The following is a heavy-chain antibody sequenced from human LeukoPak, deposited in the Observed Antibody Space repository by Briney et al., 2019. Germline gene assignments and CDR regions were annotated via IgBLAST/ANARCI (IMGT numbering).Heavy chain of an antibody. CDR3: ARDQETYFQH. CDR1: GGTFSSYA. V-gene: IGHV1-69*13. J-gene: IGHJ1*01. Sequence: SVKVSCKASGGTFSSYAISWVRQAPGQGLEWMGGIIPIFGTANYAQKCQGRVTITADESTSTAYMEQSSLRSEDTAVYYCARDQETYFQHWGQGTLVTVSS. CDR2: IIPIFGTA.